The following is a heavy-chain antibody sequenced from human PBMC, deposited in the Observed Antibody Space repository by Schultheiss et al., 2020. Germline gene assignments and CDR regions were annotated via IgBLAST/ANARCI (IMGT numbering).Heavy chain of an antibody. CDR3: AREQRITMIVVVITTPSDAFDI. CDR2: IKQDGSEK. CDR1: GFTFSSYW. V-gene: IGHV3-7*01. J-gene: IGHJ3*02. D-gene: IGHD3-22*01. Sequence: GGSLRLSCAASGFTFSSYWMSWVRQAPGKGLEWVANIKQDGSEKYYVDSVKGRFTISRDNAKNSLYLQMNSLRAEDTAVYYCAREQRITMIVVVITTPSDAFDIWGQGTMVTVSS.